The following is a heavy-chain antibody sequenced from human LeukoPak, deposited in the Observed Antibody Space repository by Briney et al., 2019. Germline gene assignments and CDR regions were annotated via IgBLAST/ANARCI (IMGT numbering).Heavy chain of an antibody. J-gene: IGHJ6*02. V-gene: IGHV3-43*02. CDR2: IKSDGGKT. CDR3: ATWALYHGVDV. CDR1: GFAFQAFE. D-gene: IGHD1-26*01. Sequence: GGSLRLSCTASGFAFQAFEMHWVRQAPGKGLEWVSLIKSDGGKTDYADSVRGRFTISRDNGENSLYLQMNSLRSEDSALYYCATWALYHGVDVWGQGTMVTVSS.